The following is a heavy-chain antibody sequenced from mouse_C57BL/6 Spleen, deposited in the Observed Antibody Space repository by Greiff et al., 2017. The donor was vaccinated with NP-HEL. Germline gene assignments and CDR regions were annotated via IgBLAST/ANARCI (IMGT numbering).Heavy chain of an antibody. Sequence: QVQLQQPGAELVMPGASVKLSCKASGYTFTSYWMHWVKQRPGQGLEWIGEIDPSDSYTNYNQKFKGKSTLTVDKSSSTAYMQLSSLTSEDSSVYYCARYDGSRDYYAMDYWGQGTSVTVSS. CDR3: ARYDGSRDYYAMDY. CDR2: IDPSDSYT. CDR1: GYTFTSYW. J-gene: IGHJ4*01. D-gene: IGHD1-1*01. V-gene: IGHV1-69*01.